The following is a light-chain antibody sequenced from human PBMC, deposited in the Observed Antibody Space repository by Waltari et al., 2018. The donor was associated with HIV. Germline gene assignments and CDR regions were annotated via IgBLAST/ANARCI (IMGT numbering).Light chain of an antibody. CDR3: QTWDDSTAI. CDR1: PLGDKY. V-gene: IGLV3-1*01. CDR2: QDT. J-gene: IGLJ2*01. Sequence: SYALTQSPSVSVSPGQTASLTCFGAPLGDKYVSWYQQKPGQSPVMVIYQDTKRPSGIPERISGSNSGNTATLTIRGTQAVDEADYYCQTWDDSTAIFGGGTKLTVL.